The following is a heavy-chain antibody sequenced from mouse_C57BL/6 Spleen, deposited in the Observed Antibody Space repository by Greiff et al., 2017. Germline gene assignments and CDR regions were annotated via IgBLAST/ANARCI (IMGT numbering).Heavy chain of an antibody. CDR1: GYTFTSYW. Sequence: VQLQQPGAELVKPGASVKLSCKASGYTFTSYWMQWVKQRPGQGLEWIGEIDPSDSYTNYNQKFNGKATLTVDTSSSTAYMQLSSLTSEDSAVYYCARDYAMDYWGQGTSVTVSS. CDR3: ARDYAMDY. V-gene: IGHV1-50*01. CDR2: IDPSDSYT. J-gene: IGHJ4*01.